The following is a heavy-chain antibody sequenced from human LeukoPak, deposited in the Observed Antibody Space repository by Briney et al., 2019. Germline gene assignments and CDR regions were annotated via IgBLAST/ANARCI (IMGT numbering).Heavy chain of an antibody. V-gene: IGHV3-66*02. J-gene: IGHJ3*02. Sequence: GGSLRLSCAASGFTVSSNYMSWVRQAPGKGLEWVSVIYSGGSTYYADSVKGRFTISRDNSKNTLYLQMNSVRAEDTGVYYCARPRGGYYDSSGLDAFDIWGQGTMVTVSS. D-gene: IGHD3-22*01. CDR3: ARPRGGYYDSSGLDAFDI. CDR1: GFTVSSNY. CDR2: IYSGGST.